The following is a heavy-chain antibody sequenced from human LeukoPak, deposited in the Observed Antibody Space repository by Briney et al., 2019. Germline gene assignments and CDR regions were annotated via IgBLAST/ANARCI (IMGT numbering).Heavy chain of an antibody. Sequence: ASVKVFCKASGYTFTSYAISWVRQAPGQGLEWMGGIIPIFGTANYAQKFQGRVTITTDESTSTAYMELSSLRSEDTAVYYCAREEQLADAFDIWGQGTMVTVSS. D-gene: IGHD6-6*01. CDR1: GYTFTSYA. CDR3: AREEQLADAFDI. J-gene: IGHJ3*02. V-gene: IGHV1-69*05. CDR2: IIPIFGTA.